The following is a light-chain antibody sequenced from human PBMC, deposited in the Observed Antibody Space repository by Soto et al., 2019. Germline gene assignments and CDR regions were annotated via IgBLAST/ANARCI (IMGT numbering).Light chain of an antibody. J-gene: IGKJ1*01. V-gene: IGKV3-15*01. Sequence: ETVMTQSPPTLSVSPGERATLCFRASQSVTTNLAWYQQKPGQAPRLLIYGASTRASGIPARFSGSGSGTEFTLTISSLQSEDFAVYYCHQYNNWLRTFGQGTKVDIK. CDR2: GAS. CDR1: QSVTTN. CDR3: HQYNNWLRT.